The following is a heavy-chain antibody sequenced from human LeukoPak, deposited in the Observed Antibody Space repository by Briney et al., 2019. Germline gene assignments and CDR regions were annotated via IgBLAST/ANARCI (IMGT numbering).Heavy chain of an antibody. V-gene: IGHV4-59*01. Sequence: PSETLSLTCTVSGGXISNYYCSWIRQPPGKGLEWIGYINYSGSTNYNPSLKSRVTISVDTSKNQFSLKLSSVTAADTAVYYCARVWEDYDSSALDAFDIWGQGTMVTVSS. J-gene: IGHJ3*02. D-gene: IGHD3-22*01. CDR1: GGXISNYY. CDR3: ARVWEDYDSSALDAFDI. CDR2: INYSGST.